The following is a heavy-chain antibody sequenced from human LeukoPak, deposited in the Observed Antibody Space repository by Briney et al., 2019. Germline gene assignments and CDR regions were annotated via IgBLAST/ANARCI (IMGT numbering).Heavy chain of an antibody. CDR3: ARAQGTNYYDSSGHYSDVYYYYGMDV. V-gene: IGHV3-33*01. J-gene: IGHJ6*02. CDR1: GFTFSSYG. D-gene: IGHD3-22*01. Sequence: GGSLRLSCAASGFTFSSYGMHWVRQAPGKGLEWVAVIWYDGSNKYYADSVKGRFTISRDNSKNTLYLQMNSLRAEDTAVYYCARAQGTNYYDSSGHYSDVYYYYGMDVWGQGTTVTVSS. CDR2: IWYDGSNK.